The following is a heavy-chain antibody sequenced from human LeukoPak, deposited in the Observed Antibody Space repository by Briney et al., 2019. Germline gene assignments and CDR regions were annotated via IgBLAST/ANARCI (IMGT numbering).Heavy chain of an antibody. J-gene: IGHJ4*02. CDR2: IKLDGSEK. Sequence: PGGSLRLSCAASGFTFSSYWMSWVRQAPGKGLEWVANIKLDGSEKYYVDSVKGRFTISRDNAKNSLYLQMNSLRAEDTAVYYCARAQVPGSTSSLDYWGQGTLVTVSS. D-gene: IGHD2-2*01. CDR1: GFTFSSYW. CDR3: ARAQVPGSTSSLDY. V-gene: IGHV3-7*01.